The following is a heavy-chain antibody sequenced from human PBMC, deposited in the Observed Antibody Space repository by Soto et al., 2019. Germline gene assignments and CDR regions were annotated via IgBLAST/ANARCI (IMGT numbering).Heavy chain of an antibody. Sequence: QLQLQESGPGLVKPSETLSLTCTVSGGSISSSSYYCGWIHQPPGKGLEWIGSIYYSGSTYYNPSLKSRVTISVDTSKNQFSLKLSSVTAADTAVYYCARHVNFWFDPWGQGTLVTVSS. V-gene: IGHV4-39*01. CDR1: GGSISSSSYY. CDR2: IYYSGST. J-gene: IGHJ5*02. CDR3: ARHVNFWFDP.